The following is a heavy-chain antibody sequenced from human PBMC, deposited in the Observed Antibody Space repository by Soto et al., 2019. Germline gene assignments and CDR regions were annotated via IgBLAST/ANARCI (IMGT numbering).Heavy chain of an antibody. D-gene: IGHD5-18*01. V-gene: IGHV1-69*06. CDR2: IFPMSGTT. J-gene: IGHJ4*02. Sequence: ASGESVEWVGGIFPMSGTTHYAQKFQGRVTITADKSTSTAYLELRSLTSGDTAVYHRAKDALRGDRYVYHYFDSWGQSSLGTVSS. CDR3: AKDALRGDRYVYHYFDS.